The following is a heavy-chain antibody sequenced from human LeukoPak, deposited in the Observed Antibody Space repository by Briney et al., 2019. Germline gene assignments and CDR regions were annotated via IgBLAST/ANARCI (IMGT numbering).Heavy chain of an antibody. D-gene: IGHD3-10*01. CDR1: GYTLTEFS. J-gene: IGHJ4*02. CDR3: ATAYSAKGSWFGELYRGQGYLDY. V-gene: IGHV1-24*01. CDR2: FDPEDGEI. Sequence: ASVKVSCKVSGYTLTEFSMHWVRQAPGKGLEWMGGFDPEDGEIIYAQKFQGRVTMTEDTSTDTAYMELSSLRSEDTAVYYCATAYSAKGSWFGELYRGQGYLDYWGQGTLVTVSS.